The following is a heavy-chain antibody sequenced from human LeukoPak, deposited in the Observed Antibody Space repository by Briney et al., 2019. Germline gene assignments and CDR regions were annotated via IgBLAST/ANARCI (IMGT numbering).Heavy chain of an antibody. CDR2: ISSSSSYI. Sequence: GGSLRLSCAASGFTFSSYGMNWVRQAPGKGLEWVSSISSSSSYIYYADSVKGRFTISRDNAKNSLYLQMNSLRAEDTAVYYCARGSGRDGYNFGAFDIWGQGTMVTVSS. V-gene: IGHV3-21*01. D-gene: IGHD5-24*01. CDR1: GFTFSSYG. CDR3: ARGSGRDGYNFGAFDI. J-gene: IGHJ3*02.